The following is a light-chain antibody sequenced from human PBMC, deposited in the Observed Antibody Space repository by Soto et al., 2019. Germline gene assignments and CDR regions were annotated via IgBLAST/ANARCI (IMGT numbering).Light chain of an antibody. J-gene: IGKJ5*01. CDR1: QIINTY. V-gene: IGKV3D-11*02. CDR2: DAS. Sequence: ENLWTPSPTTLSMYPWEGATLSCRASQIINTYLAWYQQKPGQAPRLLIYDASKRATGIPARFSGSGSGTNFTLTISSLEPEDFAVYYCQQRRSWQVTFGQRTRLEI. CDR3: QQRRSWQVT.